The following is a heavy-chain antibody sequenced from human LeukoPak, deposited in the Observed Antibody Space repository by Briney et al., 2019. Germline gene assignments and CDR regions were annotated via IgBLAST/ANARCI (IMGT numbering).Heavy chain of an antibody. CDR3: ARDPQRGYSYGYFDH. J-gene: IGHJ4*02. CDR1: GYTFTGYY. V-gene: IGHV1-2*06. D-gene: IGHD5-18*01. CDR2: INPNSGGT. Sequence: ASVKVSCKASGYTFTGYYMHWVRQAPGQGFEWMGRINPNSGGTNYAQKFQGRVTMTRDTSISTAYMELSRLRSDDTAVYYCARDPQRGYSYGYFDHWGQGTLVTVSS.